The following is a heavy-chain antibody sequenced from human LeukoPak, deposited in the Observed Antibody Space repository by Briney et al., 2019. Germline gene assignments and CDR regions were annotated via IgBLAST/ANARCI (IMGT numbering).Heavy chain of an antibody. J-gene: IGHJ4*02. CDR2: ISSSSSTI. V-gene: IGHV3-48*01. CDR3: AKDLYGDYDFDC. D-gene: IGHD4-17*01. CDR1: GFTFSSYS. Sequence: TGGSLRLSCAASGFTFSSYSMNWVRQAPGKGLEWVSYISSSSSTIYYADSVKGRFTISRDNSKNTLYLQLNSLRAEDTAVYYCAKDLYGDYDFDCRGQGTLVTVSS.